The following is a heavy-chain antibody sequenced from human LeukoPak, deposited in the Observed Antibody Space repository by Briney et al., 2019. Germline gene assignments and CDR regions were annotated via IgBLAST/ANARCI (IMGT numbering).Heavy chain of an antibody. Sequence: SGTLSLTCVVCNGSISGSNWWSWVRQPPGKGLEWIGEINLSGSTNYNPSLKSRVIISIDKSKNQFSLKLSSVTAADTAVYYCARALVSITGTSAAFDIWGQGTVVTVSS. V-gene: IGHV4-4*02. J-gene: IGHJ3*02. CDR2: INLSGST. CDR1: NGSISGSNW. CDR3: ARALVSITGTSAAFDI. D-gene: IGHD1-20*01.